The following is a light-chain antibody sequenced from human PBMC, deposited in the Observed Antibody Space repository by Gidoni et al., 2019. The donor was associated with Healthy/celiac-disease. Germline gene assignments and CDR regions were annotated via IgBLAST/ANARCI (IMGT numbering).Light chain of an antibody. CDR2: AAS. Sequence: SQMTQSPSSLSASVGDRVTITCRASQSISSYLNWYQQKPGKAPKLLIYAASSLQSGVPSRFSGSGSGTDFTLTISSLQPEDFATYYCQQSYSTRFTFGPGTKVDIK. CDR3: QQSYSTRFT. J-gene: IGKJ3*01. V-gene: IGKV1-39*01. CDR1: QSISSY.